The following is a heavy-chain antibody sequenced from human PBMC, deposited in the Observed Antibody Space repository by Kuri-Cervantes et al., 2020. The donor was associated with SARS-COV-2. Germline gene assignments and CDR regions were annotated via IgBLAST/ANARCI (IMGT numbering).Heavy chain of an antibody. CDR1: GYSISSGYY. CDR3: ARLPRLFIWFDP. Sequence: SETLSLTCAVSGYSISSGYYWGWIRQPPGKGLEWIGYIYYSGSTNYNPSLKSRVTISVDTSKNQFSLKLSSVTAADTAVYYCARLPRLFIWFDPWGQGTLVTVSS. CDR2: IYYSGST. V-gene: IGHV4-38-2*01. J-gene: IGHJ5*02. D-gene: IGHD3-22*01.